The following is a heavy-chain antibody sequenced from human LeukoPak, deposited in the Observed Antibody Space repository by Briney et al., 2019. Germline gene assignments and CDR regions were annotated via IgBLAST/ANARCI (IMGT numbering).Heavy chain of an antibody. J-gene: IGHJ5*02. CDR1: GFTFISYS. CDR2: TSYDESIK. V-gene: IGHV3-30-3*01. Sequence: PGGSLRLSCAASGFTFISYSMHWVRQPPGKGLEWVAVTSYDESIKYYSDSVKGRFTISRDNSKNTLYLQMNSLRVEDTAVYYWLRGGLSSGWFDPWGQGTLVTVS. CDR3: LRGGLSSGWFDP. D-gene: IGHD2/OR15-2a*01.